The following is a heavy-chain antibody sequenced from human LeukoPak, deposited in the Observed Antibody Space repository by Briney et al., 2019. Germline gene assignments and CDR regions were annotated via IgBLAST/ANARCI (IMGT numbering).Heavy chain of an antibody. Sequence: ASVKVSCKASGYTFTVYYMHWVRQAPGQGLEWMGWINPNSGGTNYAQKFQGRVTMTRDTSISTAYMELSRKRSDDTAVYYCARGDSAAADTYYYYYMDVWGKGTTVTVSS. J-gene: IGHJ6*03. CDR3: ARGDSAAADTYYYYYMDV. D-gene: IGHD6-13*01. CDR2: INPNSGGT. V-gene: IGHV1-2*02. CDR1: GYTFTVYY.